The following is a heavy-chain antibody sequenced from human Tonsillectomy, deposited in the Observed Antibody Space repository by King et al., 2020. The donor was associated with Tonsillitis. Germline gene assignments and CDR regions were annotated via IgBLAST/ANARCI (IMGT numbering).Heavy chain of an antibody. CDR3: ARVAGNGMDV. CDR2: VWYDGRYK. V-gene: IGHV3-33*08. CDR1: GVTFSSYG. J-gene: IGHJ6*04. Sequence: VQLVESGGGVVQPGRSLRLSCAASGVTFSSYGIHWVRLAPGKGLEWVAVVWYDGRYKYYADSVKGRFSISRDTLQNTVYLQMNSLRAEDTAVYYCARVAGNGMDVWGKGTTVAVSS. D-gene: IGHD1-26*01.